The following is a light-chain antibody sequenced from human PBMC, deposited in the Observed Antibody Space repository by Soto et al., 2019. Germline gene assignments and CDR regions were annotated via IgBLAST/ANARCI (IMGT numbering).Light chain of an antibody. V-gene: IGKV3-20*01. CDR1: QSGSSSY. J-gene: IGKJ2*01. CDR3: QQYGSSPNT. Sequence: DIMLTQSPGTLSLSPGERATLSCRASQSGSSSYLAWYQQKPGQTPRLLIYGASSRATDIPDRFSGSGSGTDFTLTISILEPEDFAVYYCQQYGSSPNTFGQGTKLEI. CDR2: GAS.